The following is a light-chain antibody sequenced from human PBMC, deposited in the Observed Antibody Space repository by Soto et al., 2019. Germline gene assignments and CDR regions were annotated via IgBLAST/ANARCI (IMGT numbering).Light chain of an antibody. CDR3: QQYSSDLYT. V-gene: IGKV1-5*03. J-gene: IGKJ2*01. CDR1: QSISRS. Sequence: DIQMTQSPSTLSASVGDRVTITCLASQSISRSLAWYQQRPGKAPDLLNYKASTLQTGVPSRFSGSGSGTEFTLTISSLQTGDFATYYCQQYSSDLYTFGHGTKVDIK. CDR2: KAS.